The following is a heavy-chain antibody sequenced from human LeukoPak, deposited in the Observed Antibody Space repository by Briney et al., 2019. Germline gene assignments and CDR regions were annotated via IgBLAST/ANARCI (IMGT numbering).Heavy chain of an antibody. V-gene: IGHV1-69*05. CDR3: ARAPWERYGDLDYYMDV. Sequence: SVKVSCKASGGTFSSYAISWVRQAPGQGREWMGRIIPIFGTANYAQKFQGRVTITTDESTSTDYMELSSLRSEDTAVYYCARAPWERYGDLDYYMDVWGKGTTVTVSS. CDR1: GGTFSSYA. CDR2: IIPIFGTA. D-gene: IGHD4-17*01. J-gene: IGHJ6*03.